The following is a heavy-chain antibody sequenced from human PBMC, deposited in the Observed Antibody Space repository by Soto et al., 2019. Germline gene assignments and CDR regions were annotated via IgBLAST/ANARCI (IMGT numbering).Heavy chain of an antibody. CDR1: GGTFSSYA. D-gene: IGHD6-19*01. Sequence: GASVKVSCKASGGTFSSYAISWVRQAPGQGLEWMGGIIPIFGTANYAQKFQGRVTITADESTSTAYMELSSLRSEDTAVYYCAGPGYSSGYGNYYYYGMDVWGQGTTVTSP. CDR3: AGPGYSSGYGNYYYYGMDV. V-gene: IGHV1-69*13. J-gene: IGHJ6*02. CDR2: IIPIFGTA.